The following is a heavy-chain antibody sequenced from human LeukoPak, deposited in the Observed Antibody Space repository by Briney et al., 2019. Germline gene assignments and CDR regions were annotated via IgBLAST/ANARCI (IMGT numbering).Heavy chain of an antibody. CDR1: GFTFSIYG. D-gene: IGHD3-10*01. Sequence: GGSLRLSCAASGFTFSIYGMHWVRQAPGKGLEWVAVIWNDGSNKYYADSVKGRFTISRDNSKNTLYLQMNSLRVEDTAVYSCARASGPFGYWGQGTLVTVSS. J-gene: IGHJ4*02. V-gene: IGHV3-33*01. CDR2: IWNDGSNK. CDR3: ARASGPFGY.